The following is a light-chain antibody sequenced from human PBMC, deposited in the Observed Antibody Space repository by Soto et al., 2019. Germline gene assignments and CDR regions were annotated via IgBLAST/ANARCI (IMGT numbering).Light chain of an antibody. CDR1: QSIRHY. V-gene: IGKV1-5*01. CDR3: QHHNSYSQT. CDR2: GAS. Sequence: DIQMTQSPPTLSASVGDRVTITCRASQSIRHYLAWYQQMPGKAPKLLIYGASTLQSGVPSRFSGSGSGTEFTRTSSSLQPDDFGTYFCQHHNSYSQTFGQGTKVEIK. J-gene: IGKJ1*01.